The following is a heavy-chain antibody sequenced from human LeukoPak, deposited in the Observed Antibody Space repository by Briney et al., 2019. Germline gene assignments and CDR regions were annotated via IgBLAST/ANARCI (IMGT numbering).Heavy chain of an antibody. CDR3: AKLWRSGYYYFDY. CDR1: SYA. D-gene: IGHD3-22*01. Sequence: SYAMSWVRQAPGKGMEWVSAIILIGRSTYYADSVKGRFTISTDHSKNTLYLQMNSLRAEDTAVYYCAKLWRSGYYYFDYWGQGTLVTVSS. CDR2: IILIGRST. V-gene: IGHV3-23*01. J-gene: IGHJ4*02.